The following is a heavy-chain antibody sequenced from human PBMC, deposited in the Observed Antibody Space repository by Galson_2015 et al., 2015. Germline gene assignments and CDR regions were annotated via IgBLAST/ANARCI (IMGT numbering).Heavy chain of an antibody. J-gene: IGHJ5*02. CDR2: ISAYNGNT. CDR3: ARVFMVRGDLNWFDP. V-gene: IGHV1-18*04. CDR1: GYTFTSYG. D-gene: IGHD3-10*01. Sequence: QSGAEVKKPGESLKISCKASGYTFTSYGISWVRQAPGQGLEWMGWISAYNGNTNYAQKLQGRVTMTTDTSTSTAYMELRSLRSDDTAVYYCARVFMVRGDLNWFDPWGQGTLVTVSS.